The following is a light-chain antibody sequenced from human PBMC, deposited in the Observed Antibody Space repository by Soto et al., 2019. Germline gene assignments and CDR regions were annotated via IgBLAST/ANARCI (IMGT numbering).Light chain of an antibody. J-gene: IGKJ3*01. CDR2: KVS. CDR1: QSLERNDGNTS. V-gene: IGKV2-30*02. CDR3: MQGTHWPPFT. Sequence: DVVMTQSPLSLPVTLGQPASISCRSSQSLERNDGNTSLNWFQQRPGQSPRRLLYKVSNRDSGVPDRFSGSGSGTDFTLKISRVEAEDVGVYYCMQGTHWPPFTFGPGTKVEIK.